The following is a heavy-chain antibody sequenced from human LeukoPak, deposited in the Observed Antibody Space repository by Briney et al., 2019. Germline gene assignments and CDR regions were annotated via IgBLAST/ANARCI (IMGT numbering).Heavy chain of an antibody. CDR1: RLTFSSYA. CDR3: AKDIAQGYTYGSIEQDY. CDR2: ISESGTGT. Sequence: GGSLRLSCAASRLTFSSYAMSWVRQAPGRGLEWVSAISESGTGTYYAEAVKGRFTTSRDNSKNTLSLQMNSLRAEDTAIYYCAKDIAQGYTYGSIEQDYWGQGTLVTVSS. D-gene: IGHD5-18*01. V-gene: IGHV3-23*01. J-gene: IGHJ4*02.